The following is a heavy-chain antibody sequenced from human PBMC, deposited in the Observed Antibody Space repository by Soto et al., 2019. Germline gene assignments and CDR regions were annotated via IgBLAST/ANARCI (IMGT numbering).Heavy chain of an antibody. J-gene: IGHJ4*02. CDR3: AREYQGSSGYFIDN. Sequence: SETLSLTCAVYGGSFSAYYWSWIRQPPGKGLEWIGEINHSGGTSYNPSLKSRVTISVDTSKSQFSLKLTSVTAADRAVYYCAREYQGSSGYFIDNWGQGTLVTVSS. D-gene: IGHD2-2*03. CDR2: INHSGGT. V-gene: IGHV4-34*01. CDR1: GGSFSAYY.